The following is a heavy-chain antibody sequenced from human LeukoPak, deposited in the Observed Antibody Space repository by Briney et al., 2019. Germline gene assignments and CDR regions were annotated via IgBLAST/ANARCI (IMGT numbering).Heavy chain of an antibody. V-gene: IGHV3-7*03. J-gene: IGHJ4*02. CDR2: IKQDGSEK. CDR1: GFTFSSYW. CDR3: AREGDSGYDSFFDY. Sequence: PGGSLRLSCAASGFTFSSYWMSWVRQAPGKGLEWVANIKQDGSEKYYVDSVKGRFTISRDNAKNSLYPQMNSLRAEDTAVYYCAREGDSGYDSFFDYWGQGTLVTVSS. D-gene: IGHD5-12*01.